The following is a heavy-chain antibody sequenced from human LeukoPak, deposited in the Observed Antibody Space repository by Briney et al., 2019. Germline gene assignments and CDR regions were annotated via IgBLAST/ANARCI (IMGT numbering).Heavy chain of an antibody. J-gene: IGHJ3*02. V-gene: IGHV3-7*01. Sequence: PGGSLRLSCAASGFTFSSYWMSWVRQAPGKGLEWVANIKQDGSEKYYVDSVKGRFTISRDNAKNSLYLQMNSLRAEDTAVYYCARGGERYFDWLPRHAFDIWGQGTMVTVSS. CDR3: ARGGERYFDWLPRHAFDI. CDR1: GFTFSSYW. CDR2: IKQDGSEK. D-gene: IGHD3-9*01.